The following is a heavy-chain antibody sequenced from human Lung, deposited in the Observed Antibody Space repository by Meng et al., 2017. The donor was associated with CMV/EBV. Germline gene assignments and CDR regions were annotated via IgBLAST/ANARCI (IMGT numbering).Heavy chain of an antibody. CDR2: IDPHSGDT. V-gene: IGHV1-2*02. CDR3: ARDNNWGPDY. J-gene: IGHJ4*02. Sequence: PLKVSCKASGYTSTAHYFHWVPQAPGQGLEWMGWIDPHSGDTNYAQQFQGRVTLTRDTSINTGYTELTRLTSGDTAVYYCARDNNWGPDYWGQGTLVTVSS. CDR1: GYTSTAHY. D-gene: IGHD7-27*01.